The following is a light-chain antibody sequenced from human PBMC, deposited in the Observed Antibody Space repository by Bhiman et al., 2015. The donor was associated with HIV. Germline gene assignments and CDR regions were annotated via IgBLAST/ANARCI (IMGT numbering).Light chain of an antibody. V-gene: IGLV2-8*01. J-gene: IGLJ2*01. Sequence: QSALTQPLSASGSPGQSLTISCTGSRSDVGHSDFVSWYRQYPGKAPKLILYEVFKRPSGVPDRFSGSKSGNTASLTVSVLQAEDEADYYCSAYAGNDVIFGGGTKLTVL. CDR2: EVF. CDR3: SAYAGNDVI. CDR1: RSDVGHSDF.